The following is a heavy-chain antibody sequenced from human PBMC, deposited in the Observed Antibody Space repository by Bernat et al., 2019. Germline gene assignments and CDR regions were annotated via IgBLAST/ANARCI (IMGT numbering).Heavy chain of an antibody. J-gene: IGHJ2*01. CDR3: AREGTMIVVVTAHWYFDL. CDR2: ISSSSIYI. V-gene: IGHV3-21*01. CDR1: GFTFSSYS. Sequence: EVQLVESGGGLVKPGGSLRLSCAASGFTFSSYSMNWVRQAPGKGLEWVSSISSSSIYIYYADSVKGRFTISRDNAKNSLYLQMNSLRAEDTAVYYCAREGTMIVVVTAHWYFDLWGRGTLVTVSS. D-gene: IGHD3-22*01.